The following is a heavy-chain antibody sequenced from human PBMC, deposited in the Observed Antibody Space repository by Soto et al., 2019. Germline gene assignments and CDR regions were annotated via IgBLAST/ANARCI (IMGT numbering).Heavy chain of an antibody. CDR2: ISAYNGNT. J-gene: IGHJ4*02. CDR1: GYTFTSYC. D-gene: IGHD3-22*01. CDR3: ARDKGDYYDSSGWVDY. Sequence: ASVKVSCKASGYTFTSYCISWVRQAPGQGLEWMGWISAYNGNTNYAQKLQGRVTMTTDTSTSTAYMELRSLRSDDTAVYYCARDKGDYYDSSGWVDYWGQGTLVTVSS. V-gene: IGHV1-18*04.